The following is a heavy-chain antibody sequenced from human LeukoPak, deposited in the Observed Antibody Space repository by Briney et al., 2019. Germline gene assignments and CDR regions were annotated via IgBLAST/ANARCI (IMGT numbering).Heavy chain of an antibody. CDR2: MNPDSGGT. CDR1: GYTFTDYY. D-gene: IGHD3-16*01. Sequence: ASVKVSCKASGYTFTDYYIHWVRQAPGQGLEWMGWMNPDSGGTSYAQKFKGRVTMTRDTSINTAYMDLRRLTSDDTAIYYCTTRGGDTLMRTEAFDYWGLGTLVTVSS. J-gene: IGHJ4*02. CDR3: TTRGGDTLMRTEAFDY. V-gene: IGHV1-2*02.